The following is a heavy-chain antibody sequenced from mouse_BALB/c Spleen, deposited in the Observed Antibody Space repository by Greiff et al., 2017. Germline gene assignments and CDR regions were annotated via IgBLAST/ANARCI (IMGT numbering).Heavy chain of an antibody. V-gene: IGHV14-3*02. CDR2: IDPANGNT. CDR3: ARESYYYGSSYGLAY. CDR1: GFNIKDTY. J-gene: IGHJ3*01. Sequence: EVKLMESGAELVKPGASVKLPCTASGFNIKDTYMHWVKQRPEQGLEWIGRIDPANGNTKYDPKFQGKATITADTSSNTAYLQLSSLTSEDTAVYYCARESYYYGSSYGLAYWGQGTLVTVSA. D-gene: IGHD1-1*01.